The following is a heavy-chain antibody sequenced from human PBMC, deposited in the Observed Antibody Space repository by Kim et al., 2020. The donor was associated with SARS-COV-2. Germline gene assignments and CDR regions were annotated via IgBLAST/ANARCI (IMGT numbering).Heavy chain of an antibody. Sequence: GGSLRLSCAASGFTFGDYAMHWVRQAPGKGLEWVSGISWNSGSIGYADSVKGRFTISRDNAKNSLYLQMNSLRAEDTALYYCAKAIFSRYSYGYYPLPHIDYWGQGTLVTVSS. CDR2: ISWNSGSI. D-gene: IGHD5-18*01. CDR1: GFTFGDYA. CDR3: AKAIFSRYSYGYYPLPHIDY. V-gene: IGHV3-9*01. J-gene: IGHJ4*02.